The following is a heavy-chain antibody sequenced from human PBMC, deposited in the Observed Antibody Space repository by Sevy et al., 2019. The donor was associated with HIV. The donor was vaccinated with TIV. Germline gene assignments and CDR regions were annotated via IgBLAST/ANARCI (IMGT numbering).Heavy chain of an antibody. J-gene: IGHJ4*02. CDR2: FDPEDGET. CDR1: GYSLTDLS. Sequence: ASVKVSCKVSGYSLTDLSMHWVRQAPGIGLEWMGRFDPEDGETIYGQKFQGRVTMTEDTSRDTAYMELSSLRSEDKAMYYCATTREYYSDNSGYIDYWGQGTLVTVSS. V-gene: IGHV1-24*01. D-gene: IGHD3-22*01. CDR3: ATTREYYSDNSGYIDY.